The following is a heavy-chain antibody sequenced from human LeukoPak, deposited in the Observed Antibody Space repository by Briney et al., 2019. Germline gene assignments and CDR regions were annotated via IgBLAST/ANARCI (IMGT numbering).Heavy chain of an antibody. D-gene: IGHD6-19*01. CDR2: IYTTEST. CDR1: GGSISSYY. CDR3: ARGPSAWYSLDY. J-gene: IGHJ4*02. Sequence: SETLSLTCTVSGGSISSYYWSWIRQPAGKGLEWIGRIYTTESTTYNPSLKSRVTMSVDTSKNQFSLKLSSVTAADTAMYFCARGPSAWYSLDYWGQGTLVTVSS. V-gene: IGHV4-4*07.